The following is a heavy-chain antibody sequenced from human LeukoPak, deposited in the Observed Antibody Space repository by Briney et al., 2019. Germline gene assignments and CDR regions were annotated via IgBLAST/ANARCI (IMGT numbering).Heavy chain of an antibody. CDR2: IYPGDSDT. Sequence: GESLKISCKGSGYSFTSYWIGWVRQMPGKGLEWMGIIYPGDSDTRYSPSFQGQVTISADKSISTAYLQWSSLKASDTAMCYCARPQLTYYYDSSGNDAFDIWGQGTMVTVSS. CDR3: ARPQLTYYYDSSGNDAFDI. J-gene: IGHJ3*02. D-gene: IGHD3-22*01. CDR1: GYSFTSYW. V-gene: IGHV5-51*01.